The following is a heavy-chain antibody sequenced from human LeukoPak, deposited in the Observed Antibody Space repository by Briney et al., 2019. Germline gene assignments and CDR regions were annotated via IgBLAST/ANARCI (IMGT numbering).Heavy chain of an antibody. CDR2: IRYDGSNK. Sequence: GGSLGLSCAASGFTFSSYGMHWVRQAPGKGLEWVAFIRYDGSNKYYADSVKGRFTISRDNSKNTLYLQMNSLRAEDTAVYYCATDEAYGSGSSDIWGQGTMVTVSS. CDR3: ATDEAYGSGSSDI. J-gene: IGHJ3*02. D-gene: IGHD3-10*01. CDR1: GFTFSSYG. V-gene: IGHV3-30*02.